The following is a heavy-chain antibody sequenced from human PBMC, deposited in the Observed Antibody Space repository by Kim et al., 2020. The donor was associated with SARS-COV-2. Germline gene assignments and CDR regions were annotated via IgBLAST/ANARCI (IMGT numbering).Heavy chain of an antibody. Sequence: GGSLRLSCAASGFTFSSYSMNWVRQAPGKGLEWVSSISSSSSYTYYADSVKGRFTISRDNAKNSLYLQMNSLRAEDTAVYYCARDVHPGYRYGGAESCSFDYWGQGTLVTVSS. J-gene: IGHJ4*02. CDR3: ARDVHPGYRYGGAESCSFDY. CDR1: GFTFSSYS. V-gene: IGHV3-21*01. CDR2: ISSSSSYT. D-gene: IGHD5-18*01.